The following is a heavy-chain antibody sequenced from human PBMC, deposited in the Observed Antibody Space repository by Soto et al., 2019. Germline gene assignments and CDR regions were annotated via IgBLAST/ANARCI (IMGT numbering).Heavy chain of an antibody. D-gene: IGHD2-2*01. J-gene: IGHJ5*02. CDR2: IYYSGST. V-gene: IGHV4-39*01. Sequence: QLQLQESGPGLVKPSETLSLTCTVSGGSISSSSYYWGWIRQPPGKGLEWIGSIYYSGSTYYNPSPKSRVTISVDTSKNQFSLKLSSVTAADTAVYYCARYIVVVPAAIQGGWFDPWGQGTLVTVSS. CDR1: GGSISSSSYY. CDR3: ARYIVVVPAAIQGGWFDP.